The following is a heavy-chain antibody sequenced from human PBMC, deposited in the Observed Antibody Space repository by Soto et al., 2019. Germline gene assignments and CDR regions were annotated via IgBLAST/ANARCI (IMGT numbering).Heavy chain of an antibody. V-gene: IGHV3-30-3*02. CDR1: GFTFSSYA. CDR2: ISYDGSNK. CDR3: AKTRATGLAKYGMDV. J-gene: IGHJ6*02. D-gene: IGHD4-17*01. Sequence: PGGSLRLSCAASGFTFSSYAMHWVRQAPGKGLEWVAFISYDGSNKYYADSVKGRFTISRDNSKNTLYLQMNSLRAEDTAVYYFAKTRATGLAKYGMDVWGQGTTLTVSS.